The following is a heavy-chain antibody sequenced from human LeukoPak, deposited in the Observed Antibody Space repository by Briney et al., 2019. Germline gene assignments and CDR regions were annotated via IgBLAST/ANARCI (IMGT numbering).Heavy chain of an antibody. CDR2: INANTGNP. Sequence: ASVKVSCKASGYTFTSYAMNWVRQAPGQGLEWMGWINANTGNPTYAQGFTGRFVFSLDTSVSTAYLQISGLKAEGTAVYYCARMTVTTINYWGQGTLVTVSS. V-gene: IGHV7-4-1*02. CDR1: GYTFTSYA. D-gene: IGHD4-17*01. J-gene: IGHJ4*02. CDR3: ARMTVTTINY.